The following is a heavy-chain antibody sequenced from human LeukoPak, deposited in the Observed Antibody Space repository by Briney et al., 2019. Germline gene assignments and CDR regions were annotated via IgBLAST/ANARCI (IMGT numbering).Heavy chain of an antibody. V-gene: IGHV3-21*01. Sequence: GGSLRLSCAASGFTFSSYSMNWVRQAPGKGLEWVSSISSSSSYIYYADSVKGRFTISRDNAKNSLYLQMNSLRAEDTAVYYCARGWTTVTTPDAFDIWGQGTMVTVSS. CDR3: ARGWTTVTTPDAFDI. CDR2: ISSSSSYI. J-gene: IGHJ3*02. CDR1: GFTFSSYS. D-gene: IGHD4-17*01.